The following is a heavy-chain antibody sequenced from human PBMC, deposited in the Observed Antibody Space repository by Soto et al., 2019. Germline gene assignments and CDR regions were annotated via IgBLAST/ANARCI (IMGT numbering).Heavy chain of an antibody. J-gene: IGHJ6*02. Sequence: GGSLRLSCAASGFTFSSYGMHWVRQAPGKGLEWVAVISYDGSNKYYADSVKGRFTISRDNSKNTLYLQMNCLRAEDTAVYYCAKDLDILTGYYYYGMDVWGQGTTVTVSS. CDR1: GFTFSSYG. D-gene: IGHD3-9*01. CDR2: ISYDGSNK. CDR3: AKDLDILTGYYYYGMDV. V-gene: IGHV3-30*18.